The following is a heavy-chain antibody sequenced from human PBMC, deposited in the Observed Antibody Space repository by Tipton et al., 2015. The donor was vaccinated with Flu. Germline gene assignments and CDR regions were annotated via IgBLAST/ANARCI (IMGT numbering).Heavy chain of an antibody. CDR3: ARQVESATDWFDP. V-gene: IGHV3-53*01. J-gene: IGHJ5*02. CDR1: GFTVSSNY. D-gene: IGHD2-15*01. CDR2: IYAGGST. Sequence: QLVQSRGGLIQPGGSLRLSCAASGFTVSSNYMSWVRQAPGKGLQWVSVIYAGGSTFYTDSVKGRFTISRDNSKNTVYLQMNSLIAEDTAVYYCARQVESATDWFDPWGQGTLVTVSS.